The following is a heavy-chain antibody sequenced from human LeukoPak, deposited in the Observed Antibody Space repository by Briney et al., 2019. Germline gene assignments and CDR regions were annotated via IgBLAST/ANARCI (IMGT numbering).Heavy chain of an antibody. CDR2: ISSSSSYI. J-gene: IGHJ4*02. CDR1: GFTFSSYS. Sequence: GGSLRLSCAASGFTFSSYSMNWVRQAPGKGLEWVSSISSSSSYIYYADSVKGRFTISRDNAKNSLYLQMNSLRAEDTAVYYCARDVGVDTAMVALDYWGQGTLVTVSS. V-gene: IGHV3-21*01. D-gene: IGHD5-18*01. CDR3: ARDVGVDTAMVALDY.